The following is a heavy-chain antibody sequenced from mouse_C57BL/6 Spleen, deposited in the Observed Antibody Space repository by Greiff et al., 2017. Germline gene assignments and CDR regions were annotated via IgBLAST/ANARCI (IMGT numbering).Heavy chain of an antibody. CDR2: INPGSGGT. V-gene: IGHV1-54*01. J-gene: IGHJ2*01. CDR1: GYAFTNYL. D-gene: IGHD2-1*01. CDR3: AREGNYNFDY. Sequence: VMLVESGAELVRPGTSVKVSCKASGYAFTNYLIEWVKQRPGQGLEWIGVINPGSGGTNYNEKFKGKATLTADKSSSTAYMQLSSLTSEDSAVYFCAREGNYNFDYWGQGTTLTVSS.